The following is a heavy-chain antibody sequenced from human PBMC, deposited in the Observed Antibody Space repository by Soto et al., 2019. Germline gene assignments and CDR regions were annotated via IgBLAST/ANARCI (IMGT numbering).Heavy chain of an antibody. CDR3: AKDAXKATYYYDSSGWGWFDP. V-gene: IGHV3-30*18. CDR2: ISYDGSNK. Sequence: GGSLRLSCAASGFTFSSYGMHWVRQAPGKGLERVAVISYDGSNKYYADSVKGRFTISRDNSKNTLYLQMNSLRAEDTAVYYCAKDAXKATYYYDSSGWGWFDPWGPGTLVTVSS. J-gene: IGHJ5*02. D-gene: IGHD3-22*01. CDR1: GFTFSSYG.